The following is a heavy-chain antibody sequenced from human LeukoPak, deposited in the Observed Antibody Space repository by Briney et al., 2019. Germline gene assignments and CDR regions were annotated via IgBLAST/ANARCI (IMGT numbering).Heavy chain of an antibody. CDR3: ARAAARGDKAMDV. Sequence: ASVKVSCKASGYTFTGYFIYWVRQAPGQGLEGMGWINPATGGTSFAQKFQGRVTMTRDTSISTAYMEVGRLRSDDTAVYFCARAAARGDKAMDVWGQGTTVTVSS. D-gene: IGHD6-25*01. J-gene: IGHJ6*02. V-gene: IGHV1-2*02. CDR2: INPATGGT. CDR1: GYTFTGYF.